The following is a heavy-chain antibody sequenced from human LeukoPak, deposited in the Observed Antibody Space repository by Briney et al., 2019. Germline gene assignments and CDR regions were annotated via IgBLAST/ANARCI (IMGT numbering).Heavy chain of an antibody. J-gene: IGHJ5*02. Sequence: ASVKVSCKASGYTFSGFTGYYIHWVRQAPGQGLEWMGWLNPNSGGTNSAQKFQGRVTMTRDTSISTAYMELSRLGSDDTAVYYCARGGENKEAVVLKGWFDPWGQGTLVTVSS. D-gene: IGHD6-19*01. CDR1: GYTFSGFTGYY. CDR2: LNPNSGGT. CDR3: ARGGENKEAVVLKGWFDP. V-gene: IGHV1-2*02.